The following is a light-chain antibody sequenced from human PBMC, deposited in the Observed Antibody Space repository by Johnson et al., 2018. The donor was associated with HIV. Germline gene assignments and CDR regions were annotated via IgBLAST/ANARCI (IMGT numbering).Light chain of an antibody. Sequence: QSVLTQPPSVSAAPGQKVTISCSGSYSNIGNNYVSWYQQVPGTAPKLLIYDNDKRPSGIPDRFSGSQSGTSATLGITGLQTGDAADYYCGTWDSSLSAGVFGAGTKGTV. V-gene: IGLV1-51*01. CDR3: GTWDSSLSAGV. CDR2: DND. CDR1: YSNIGNNY. J-gene: IGLJ1*01.